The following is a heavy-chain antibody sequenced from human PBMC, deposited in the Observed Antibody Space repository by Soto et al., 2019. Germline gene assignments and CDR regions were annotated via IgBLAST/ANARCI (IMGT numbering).Heavy chain of an antibody. Sequence: EVQILESGGGLVQPGGSLRLSCAASGFTFSSYALYWVRQAPGKGLAWVSGISDSGTGTYYADSVKGRFTISRDNSKNTVYLQMKSLRAEDTAVYYCAKDHPVVIRDAFDIWGQGTMVNVSS. D-gene: IGHD3-22*01. J-gene: IGHJ3*02. V-gene: IGHV3-23*01. CDR3: AKDHPVVIRDAFDI. CDR1: GFTFSSYA. CDR2: ISDSGTGT.